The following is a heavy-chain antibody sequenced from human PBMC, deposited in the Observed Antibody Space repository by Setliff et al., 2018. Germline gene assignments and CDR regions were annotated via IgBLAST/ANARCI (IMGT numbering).Heavy chain of an antibody. CDR1: GGSFSGYF. CDR3: AREVGISGYYGRSSHNAFDI. V-gene: IGHV4-34*01. CDR2: INDRGST. D-gene: IGHD3-22*01. J-gene: IGHJ3*02. Sequence: PSDTLSLTCAVYGGSFSGYFWSWIRQSPGRGLEWIGEINDRGSTHYNPSLKSRVTISVDTSKNQFSLNLNSVTAADTAVYYCAREVGISGYYGRSSHNAFDIWGQGTMVTVSS.